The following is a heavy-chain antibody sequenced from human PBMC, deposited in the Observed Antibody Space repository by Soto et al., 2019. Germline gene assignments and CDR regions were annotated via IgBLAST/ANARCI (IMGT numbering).Heavy chain of an antibody. D-gene: IGHD5-12*01. CDR1: GFTFSTYA. CDR3: AKETDGSS. CDR2: LTGSGGST. Sequence: GGTLRLSCAASGFTFSTYAMSWVRQAPGKGLEWVSTLTGSGGSTYYADSVKGRFTISRDNSKDTLHLQMNSLRADDTAVYYCAKETDGSSWGQGTQVTVSS. V-gene: IGHV3-23*01. J-gene: IGHJ5*02.